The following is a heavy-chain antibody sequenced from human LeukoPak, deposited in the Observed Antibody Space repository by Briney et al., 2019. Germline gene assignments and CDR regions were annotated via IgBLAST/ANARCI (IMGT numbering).Heavy chain of an antibody. CDR2: ISNVGNNE. CDR3: AKDLSTFVMVTATFDH. D-gene: IGHD2-21*02. CDR1: GFTFSNYG. J-gene: IGHJ4*02. Sequence: PGRSLRLSCAASGFTFSNYGMHWVRQAPGKGLEWVAVISNVGNNEYYADSVKGRFTISRDNSKNILFLQMTSLRLEDTAIYYCAKDLSTFVMVTATFDHWGQGSLVTVSS. V-gene: IGHV3-30*18.